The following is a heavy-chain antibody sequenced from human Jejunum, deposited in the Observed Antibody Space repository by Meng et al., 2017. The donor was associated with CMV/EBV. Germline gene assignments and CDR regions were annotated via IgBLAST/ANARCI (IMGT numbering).Heavy chain of an antibody. V-gene: IGHV3-21*01. J-gene: IGHJ4*02. CDR1: AFTFSTYS. Sequence: LSFSASAFTFSTYSWNWPRQAPGKGLEWVSSMDSSSTYIYYADSVKGRFTISRDNAKNSLFLQMNSLRAEDTAVYYCAGGNNGNYAYWGQGTLVTVSS. D-gene: IGHD4-17*01. CDR3: AGGNNGNYAY. CDR2: MDSSSTYI.